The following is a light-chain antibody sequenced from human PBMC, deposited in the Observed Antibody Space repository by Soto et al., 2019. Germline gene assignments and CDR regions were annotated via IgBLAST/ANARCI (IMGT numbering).Light chain of an antibody. CDR2: LNSAGSH. CDR1: SGHSSYA. CDR3: QTWGTGIQV. V-gene: IGLV4-69*01. Sequence: QSVLTQSPSASASLGASVKLTCTLSSGHSSYAIAWHQQHPEKGPRYLMKLNSAGSHSKGDGIPDRFSGSSSGAERYLTIASLHAEDAADYYCQTWGTGIQVFGGGTQLTVL. J-gene: IGLJ2*01.